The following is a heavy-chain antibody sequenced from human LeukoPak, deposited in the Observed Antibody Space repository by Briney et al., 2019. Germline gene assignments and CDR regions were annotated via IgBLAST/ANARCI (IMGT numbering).Heavy chain of an antibody. J-gene: IGHJ6*03. D-gene: IGHD2-2*01. CDR3: ARHSWFCSSTSCYRSLSSYYYYYMTS. CDR2: IYYSGSA. CDR1: GDSVNSGAYY. Sequence: SETLSLTCTVSGDSVNSGAYYWSWIRQSPGKGLEWIGNIYYSGSAYYNPSLKSRVTMSVDTSKNQFSLKLSSVTAADTAVYYCARHSWFCSSTSCYRSLSSYYYYYMTSGAKGPRSPSP. V-gene: IGHV4-39*01.